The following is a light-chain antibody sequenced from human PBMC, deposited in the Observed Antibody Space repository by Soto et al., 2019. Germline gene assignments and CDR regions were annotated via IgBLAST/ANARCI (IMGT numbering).Light chain of an antibody. J-gene: IGKJ1*01. CDR3: QQYNTWPWT. Sequence: ETVMTQSPATLSVSPGERATLSCRASQSLNSNLAWYQQKPGQAPRLLIDGASDRATGIPDRFSGSGHGTEFTLSISSLQSEDFAVYYCQQYNTWPWTFGQGTKVEIK. V-gene: IGKV3-15*01. CDR1: QSLNSN. CDR2: GAS.